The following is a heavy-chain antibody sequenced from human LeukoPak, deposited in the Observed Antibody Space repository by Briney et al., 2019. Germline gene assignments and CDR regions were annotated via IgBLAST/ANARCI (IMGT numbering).Heavy chain of an antibody. J-gene: IGHJ4*02. V-gene: IGHV1-69*04. CDR1: GGTFSSYA. CDR2: IIPILGIA. CDR3: SRXXPGGIAVAGTLGY. D-gene: IGHD6-19*01. Sequence: SVKVSCKASGGTFSSYAISWVRQAPGQGLEWMGRIIPILGIANYAQKFQGRVTITADKSTSTAYMELSSLRAEDTAVYYFSRXXPGGIAVAGTLGYWGRGTLVTVSS.